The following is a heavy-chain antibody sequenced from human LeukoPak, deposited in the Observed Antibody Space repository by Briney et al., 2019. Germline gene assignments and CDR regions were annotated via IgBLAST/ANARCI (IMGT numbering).Heavy chain of an antibody. CDR2: SNSDGSST. CDR3: ARSPSGSADY. CDR1: GFTFSRDW. Sequence: GGSLRLSCASSGFTFSRDWMHWVRQAPGKGLVWVSRSNSDGSSTSYADSVKGRFTISRDNAEKTLYLQMTSLRAEVAAVYYCARSPSGSADYWGQGTLVTVSS. V-gene: IGHV3-74*01. D-gene: IGHD3-22*01. J-gene: IGHJ4*02.